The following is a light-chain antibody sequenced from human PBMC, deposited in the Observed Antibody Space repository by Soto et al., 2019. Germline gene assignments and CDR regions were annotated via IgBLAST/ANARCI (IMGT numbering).Light chain of an antibody. CDR3: QQSYSTLGT. CDR1: QSISNY. J-gene: IGKJ1*01. V-gene: IGKV1-39*01. Sequence: DIQMTQSPSSLSASVGDRVTITCRASQSISNYLNWYQQKPGKAPKLLIYAASSMQSGVPSRFSGSGSETDFTLTISSLQPDDSATYYCQQSYSTLGTFGQGTKVEIK. CDR2: AAS.